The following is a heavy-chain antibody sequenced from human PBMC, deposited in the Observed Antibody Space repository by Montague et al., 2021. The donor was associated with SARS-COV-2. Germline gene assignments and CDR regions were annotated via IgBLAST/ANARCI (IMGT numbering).Heavy chain of an antibody. CDR2: VYYSGSI. Sequence: SETLSLTCTVSGGSISTYSWSWIRLPPGKGLEWIGYVYYSGSINXNPSLTSRVTLSIDTSKNQFSLNLSSVTAADTAVYFCARGTRYYYDSTCYFDHWGRGTLVTVSS. CDR3: ARGTRYYYDSTCYFDH. CDR1: GGSISTYS. D-gene: IGHD3-22*01. J-gene: IGHJ4*02. V-gene: IGHV4-59*13.